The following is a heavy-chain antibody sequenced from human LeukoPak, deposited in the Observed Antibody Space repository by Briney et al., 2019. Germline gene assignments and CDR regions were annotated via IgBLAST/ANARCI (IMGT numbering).Heavy chain of an antibody. J-gene: IGHJ3*02. D-gene: IGHD2-21*02. Sequence: ASVKVSCKASGGTFSSYAISWVRQAPGQGLELMGGIIPIFGTANYAQKFQGRVTITTDESTSTAYMELSSLRSEDTAVYYCARDSCGGDCYPGSYAFDIWGQGTMVTVSS. CDR1: GGTFSSYA. CDR3: ARDSCGGDCYPGSYAFDI. V-gene: IGHV1-69*05. CDR2: IIPIFGTA.